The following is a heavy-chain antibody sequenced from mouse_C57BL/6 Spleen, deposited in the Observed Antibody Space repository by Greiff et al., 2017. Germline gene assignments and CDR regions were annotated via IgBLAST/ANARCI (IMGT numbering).Heavy chain of an antibody. CDR1: GYTFTSYW. Sequence: QVQLQQPGAELVKPGASVKLSCKASGYTFTSYWMHWVKQRPGRGLEWIGRVDPNSGGTKYNEKFKGKATLTVDKPSSTAYMQLSSLTSEDSAVFYCAGEEVTKVVAYDYWGKGTTLTVS. CDR3: AGEEVTKVVAYDY. CDR2: VDPNSGGT. V-gene: IGHV1-72*01. D-gene: IGHD1-1*01. J-gene: IGHJ2*01.